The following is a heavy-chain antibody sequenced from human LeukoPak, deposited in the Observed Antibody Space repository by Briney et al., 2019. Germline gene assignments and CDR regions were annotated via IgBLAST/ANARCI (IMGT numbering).Heavy chain of an antibody. Sequence: PSETLSLTCTVSGGSISTTTYYWGWIRQPPGKGLDWIGSIYYSGSTYYNPSLKSRVTISVDTSKSQFSLKLSSVTAADTAVYYCARGDSGWYLGLGFDYWGQGTLVTVSS. D-gene: IGHD6-19*01. J-gene: IGHJ4*02. CDR1: GGSISTTTYY. CDR2: IYYSGST. V-gene: IGHV4-39*07. CDR3: ARGDSGWYLGLGFDY.